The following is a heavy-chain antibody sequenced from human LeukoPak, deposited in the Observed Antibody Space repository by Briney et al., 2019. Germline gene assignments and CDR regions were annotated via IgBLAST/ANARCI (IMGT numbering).Heavy chain of an antibody. J-gene: IGHJ4*02. CDR1: GGSISSDY. D-gene: IGHD3/OR15-3a*01. CDR2: IYYSGST. CDR3: ARGSDFWADN. V-gene: IGHV4-59*01. Sequence: PSETLSLTCTVSGGSISSDYWIWIRQSPGKGLEWTGYIYYSGSTNSNPSLKSRVTISLDTSTNQFSLSLTSVTAADTAMYYCARGSDFWADNWGQGTLVTVSS.